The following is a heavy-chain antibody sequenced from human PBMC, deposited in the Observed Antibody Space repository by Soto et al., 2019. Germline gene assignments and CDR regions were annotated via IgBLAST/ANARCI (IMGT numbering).Heavy chain of an antibody. CDR1: GFTFSTYS. J-gene: IGHJ4*02. Sequence: GSLRLSCAASGFTFSTYSMPWVRQAPGKGLEWLAVISSDGSKTYYADSVKGRFTISRDNSKNTLYLQMNSLRPDDTAVYYCARDPLPLTYEAYYIAYWGQGALVTVSS. CDR2: ISSDGSKT. D-gene: IGHD3-22*01. CDR3: ARDPLPLTYEAYYIAY. V-gene: IGHV3-30-3*01.